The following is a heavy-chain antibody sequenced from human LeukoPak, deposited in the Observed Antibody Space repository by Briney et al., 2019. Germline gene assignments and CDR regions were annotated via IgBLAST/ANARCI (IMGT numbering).Heavy chain of an antibody. D-gene: IGHD3-9*01. J-gene: IGHJ4*02. Sequence: GGSLRLSCAASGFTFSTYWMSWVRQAPGKGLEWVSAISGSGGSTYYADSVKGRFTISRDNSKNTLYLQMNSLRAEDTAVYYCAKYYDILTGVPDYWGQGTLVTVSS. V-gene: IGHV3-23*01. CDR3: AKYYDILTGVPDY. CDR2: ISGSGGST. CDR1: GFTFSTYW.